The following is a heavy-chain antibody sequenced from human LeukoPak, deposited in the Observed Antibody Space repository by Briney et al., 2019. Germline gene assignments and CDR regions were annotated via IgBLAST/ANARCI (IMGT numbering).Heavy chain of an antibody. CDR2: IYYSGST. D-gene: IGHD3-22*01. J-gene: IGHJ6*03. V-gene: IGHV4-39*01. CDR3: TRGSIAYYYMDV. Sequence: TSETLSLTCTVSGGSISSSSYYWGWIRQPPGKGLEWIGSIYYSGSTYYNPSLKSRVTISVDTSKNQFSLKLSSVTAADTAVYYCTRGSIAYYYMDVWGKGTTVTISS. CDR1: GGSISSSSYY.